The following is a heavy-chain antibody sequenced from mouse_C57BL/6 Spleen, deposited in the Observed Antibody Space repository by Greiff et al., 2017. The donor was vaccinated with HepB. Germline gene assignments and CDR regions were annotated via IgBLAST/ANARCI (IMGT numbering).Heavy chain of an antibody. D-gene: IGHD2-14*01. CDR3: ARENRVFDY. CDR2: ISDGGSYT. Sequence: EVKLVESGGGLVKPGGSLKLSCAASGFTFSSYAMSWVRQTPEKRLEWVATISDGGSYTYYPDNVKGRFTISRDNAKNNLYLQMSHLKSEDTAMYYCARENRVFDYWGQGTTLTVSS. V-gene: IGHV5-4*01. CDR1: GFTFSSYA. J-gene: IGHJ2*01.